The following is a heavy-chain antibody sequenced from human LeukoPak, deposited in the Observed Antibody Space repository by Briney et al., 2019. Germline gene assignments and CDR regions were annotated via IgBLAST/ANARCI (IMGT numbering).Heavy chain of an antibody. D-gene: IGHD5-24*01. V-gene: IGHV4-4*07. CDR1: GASINSYY. J-gene: IGHJ4*02. CDR2: IYTSGRT. Sequence: PSETLSLTCTVSGASINSYYWSWIRQPAGKGLEWIGRIYTSGRTNYNPFLKSRLTMSEDTSKNQFSLKLSSATAADTAVYYCARGGGGDGYNAIDYWGQGTLVTVSS. CDR3: ARGGGGDGYNAIDY.